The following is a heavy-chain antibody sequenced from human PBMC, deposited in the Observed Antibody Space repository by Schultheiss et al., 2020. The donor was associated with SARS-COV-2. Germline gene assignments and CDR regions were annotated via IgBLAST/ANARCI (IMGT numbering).Heavy chain of an antibody. CDR1: GFTFSSYA. CDR3: VKDRDSSSWYGGDYFDY. CDR2: ISGSGGST. D-gene: IGHD6-13*01. J-gene: IGHJ4*02. V-gene: IGHV3-23*01. Sequence: GGSLRLSCAASGFTFSSYAMSWVRQAPGKGLEWVSAISGSGGSTYYADSVKGRFTISRDNSKNTLYLQMNSLRAEDTAVYYCVKDRDSSSWYGGDYFDYWGQGTLVTVSS.